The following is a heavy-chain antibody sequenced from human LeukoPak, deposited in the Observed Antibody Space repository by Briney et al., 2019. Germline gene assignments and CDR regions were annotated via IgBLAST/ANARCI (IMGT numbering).Heavy chain of an antibody. V-gene: IGHV4-34*01. CDR3: ARARYYDILTGYYRRDWFDP. CDR1: GGSISSYY. D-gene: IGHD3-9*01. J-gene: IGHJ5*02. CDR2: INHSGST. Sequence: PSETLSLTCTVSGGSISSYYWSWIRQPPGKGLEWIGEINHSGSTNYNPSLKSRVTISVDTSKNQFSLKLSSVTAADTAVYYCARARYYDILTGYYRRDWFDPWGQGTLVTVSS.